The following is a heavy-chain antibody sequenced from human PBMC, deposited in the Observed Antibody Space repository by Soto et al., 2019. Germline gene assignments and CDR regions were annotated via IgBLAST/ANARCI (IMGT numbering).Heavy chain of an antibody. CDR3: ARGYDFWSGYYYYYYMDV. CDR2: INPNSGGT. D-gene: IGHD3-3*01. CDR1: GYTFTGYY. J-gene: IGHJ6*03. Sequence: ASVKVSCKASGYTFTGYYMHWVRQAPGQGLEWMGWINPNSGGTNYAQKFQGWVTMTRDTSISTAYMELSRLRSDDTAVYYCARGYDFWSGYYYYYYMDVWGKGTTVTVSS. V-gene: IGHV1-2*04.